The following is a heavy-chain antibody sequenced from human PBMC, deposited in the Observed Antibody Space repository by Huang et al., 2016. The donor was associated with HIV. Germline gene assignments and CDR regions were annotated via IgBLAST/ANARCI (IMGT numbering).Heavy chain of an antibody. V-gene: IGHV4-39*01. Sequence: QLQLQESGPRLVKPSETLSLTCTVSGGSISSRNYYWGWIRQPPGKGLEWIGSIDYSGGTYYNPSLKSRVTISVDTSKNQFSLKLGSVTAADTAVYYCATHSRRSLEWSTFDYWGQGTLVTVSS. CDR2: IDYSGGT. D-gene: IGHD3-3*01. CDR3: ATHSRRSLEWSTFDY. CDR1: GGSISSRNYY. J-gene: IGHJ4*02.